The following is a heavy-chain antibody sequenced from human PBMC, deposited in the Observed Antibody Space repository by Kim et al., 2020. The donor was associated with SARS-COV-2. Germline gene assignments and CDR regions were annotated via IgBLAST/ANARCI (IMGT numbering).Heavy chain of an antibody. J-gene: IGHJ4*02. CDR1: GGSISSYY. V-gene: IGHV4-59*01. CDR2: IYYSGST. CDR3: ARDRVGSYFGIDY. Sequence: SETLSLTCTVSGGSISSYYWSWIRQPPGKGLEWIGYIYYSGSTNYNPSLKSRVTISVDTSKNQFSLKLSSVTAADTAVYYCARDRVGSYFGIDYWGQGTLVTVSS. D-gene: IGHD1-26*01.